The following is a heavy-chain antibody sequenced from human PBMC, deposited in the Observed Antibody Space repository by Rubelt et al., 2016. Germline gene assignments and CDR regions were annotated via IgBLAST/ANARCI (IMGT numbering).Heavy chain of an antibody. V-gene: IGHV1-46*01. Sequence: QVQLVQSGAEVKKPGASVKVSCKASGYTFTSYYMHWVRTAPGQGLEWMGIINPSGGSTSYAKKLQGRVTMTRDTSTSTVYMELSSLRSEDTAVYYCARSPRYDFEDNWFDPWGQGTLVTVSS. J-gene: IGHJ5*02. CDR3: ARSPRYDFEDNWFDP. CDR1: GYTFTSYY. D-gene: IGHD3-3*01. CDR2: INPSGGST.